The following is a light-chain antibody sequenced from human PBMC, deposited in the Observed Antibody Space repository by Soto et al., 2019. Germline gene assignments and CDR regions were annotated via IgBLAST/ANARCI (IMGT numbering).Light chain of an antibody. CDR1: QSVSSN. V-gene: IGKV3-15*01. J-gene: IGKJ4*01. Sequence: EVVMTQSPATLSVSPGERATLSCRASQSVSSNFLARYQQKPGQAPRLLIYGVSIRATGIPARFSGSGSGTEFTLTISSLQSEDFAVYYCQQYSAWPLTFGGGTKVEI. CDR2: GVS. CDR3: QQYSAWPLT.